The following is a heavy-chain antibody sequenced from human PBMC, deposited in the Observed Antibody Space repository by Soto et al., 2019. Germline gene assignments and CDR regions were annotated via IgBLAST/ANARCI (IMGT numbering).Heavy chain of an antibody. CDR3: ARDYSSGWCLDY. J-gene: IGHJ4*02. CDR1: GFPFSAEA. CDR2: ISYDGNNK. Sequence: QVQLVESGGGVVQPGNSLRLSCAGSGFPFSAEAMHWVRQAPGKGLEWVAAISYDGNNKNHADSVKGRFTVSRDNSKNTLYLQISSLRPEDTAVYYCARDYSSGWCLDYWGQGSLVTVSS. D-gene: IGHD6-13*01. V-gene: IGHV3-30-3*01.